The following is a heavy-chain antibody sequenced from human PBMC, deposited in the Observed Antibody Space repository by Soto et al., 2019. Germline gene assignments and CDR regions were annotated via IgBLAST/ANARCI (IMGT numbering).Heavy chain of an antibody. J-gene: IGHJ6*02. CDR2: IYSDGTN. CDR1: GGSISGYY. V-gene: IGHV4-4*07. CDR3: SRVGCSNSKCYTRGMDV. D-gene: IGHD2-2*01. Sequence: SETLSLTCTVSGGSISGYYWSWVRQPAGKGLEWVGRIYSDGTNNYSPSLKSRVTMSLDTSKDQFSLHLNSVTAADTAVYYCSRVGCSNSKCYTRGMDVWGQGPTVTVSS.